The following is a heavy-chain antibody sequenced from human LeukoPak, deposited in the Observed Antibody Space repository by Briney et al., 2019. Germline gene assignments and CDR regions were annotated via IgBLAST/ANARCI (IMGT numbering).Heavy chain of an antibody. CDR3: AKGGKYDILTGYRRSRLLGDF. CDR2: IKQDGSEK. CDR1: GFTFSSYW. J-gene: IGHJ4*02. V-gene: IGHV3-7*01. D-gene: IGHD3-9*01. Sequence: GGSLRLSCAASGFTFSSYWMSWVRQAPGKRLEWVANIKQDGSEKYYVDSVKGRFIISRDNSKNTLFLQMNSLRPEDTAVYYCAKGGKYDILTGYRRSRLLGDFWGQGTLVTVSS.